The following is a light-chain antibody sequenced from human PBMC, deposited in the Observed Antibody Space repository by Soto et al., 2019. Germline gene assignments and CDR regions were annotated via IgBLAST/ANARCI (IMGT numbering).Light chain of an antibody. CDR2: DVR. CDR1: SSDVGGYNY. J-gene: IGLJ1*01. Sequence: QSMLTQPAPVSGSPGQSITISCTGTSSDVGGYNYVSWYQQHPGKAPKLMIYDVRNRPSGVSNRFSGSKSGNTASLPISGLQAEDEADYYCSSYTSSSTPCVFGTGTKVTL. V-gene: IGLV2-14*01. CDR3: SSYTSSSTPCV.